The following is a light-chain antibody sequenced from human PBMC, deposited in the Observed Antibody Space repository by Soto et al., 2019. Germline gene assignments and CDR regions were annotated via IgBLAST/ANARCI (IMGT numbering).Light chain of an antibody. V-gene: IGLV2-14*03. CDR3: SSYTSSDTWV. J-gene: IGLJ3*02. Sequence: QSALTQPASVSGSPGQSITISCTGTSSDVGGYNYVSWYQHHPGKAPKLMIYDVSNRPSGVSNRFSGSKSGNTASLTISGLQAADEADYYCSSYTSSDTWVFGGGTKLTVL. CDR2: DVS. CDR1: SSDVGGYNY.